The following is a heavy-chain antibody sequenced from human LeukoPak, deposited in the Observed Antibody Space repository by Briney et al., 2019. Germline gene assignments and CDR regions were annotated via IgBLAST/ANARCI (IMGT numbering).Heavy chain of an antibody. CDR3: AKDRSFLPDY. D-gene: IGHD3-3*02. CDR2: ISGSGGAK. CDR1: GFPFSSYT. Sequence: PGGSLRLSCAASGFPFSSYTMSWVRQAPGKGLEWVSAISGSGGAKYYADSVTGRFIISRDNSKNTLYLQMNSLRVEDTALYYCAKDRSFLPDYWGKGTLVTVSS. V-gene: IGHV3-23*01. J-gene: IGHJ4*02.